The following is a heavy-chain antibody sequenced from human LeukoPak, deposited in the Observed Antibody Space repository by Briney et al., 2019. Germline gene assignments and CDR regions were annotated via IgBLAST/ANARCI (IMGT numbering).Heavy chain of an antibody. CDR2: ITGSSSYT. D-gene: IGHD4-23*01. CDR3: AKRYRSVVTPYFDY. Sequence: GGSLRLSCAASGFTFSDYSMTWIRQAPGKGLEWVSYITGSSSYTNYADSVKGRFTISRDNAENPLYLQMNSLRAEDTAVYYCAKRYRSVVTPYFDYWGQGTLVTVSS. J-gene: IGHJ4*02. CDR1: GFTFSDYS. V-gene: IGHV3-11*03.